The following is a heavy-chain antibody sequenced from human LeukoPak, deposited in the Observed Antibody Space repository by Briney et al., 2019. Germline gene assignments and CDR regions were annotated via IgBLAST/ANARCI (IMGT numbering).Heavy chain of an antibody. J-gene: IGHJ4*02. CDR2: ISAYNGNT. CDR3: ARSSDLGGSGSYYNY. V-gene: IGHV1-18*01. CDR1: GYTFTSYG. Sequence: ASVKVSCKASGYTFTSYGISWVRQAPGQGLEWMGWISAYNGNTNYAQKLQGRVTMTTDTSTSTAYMELRSLRSDDTAVYYCARSSDLGGSGSYYNYWGQGTLVTVSS. D-gene: IGHD3-10*01.